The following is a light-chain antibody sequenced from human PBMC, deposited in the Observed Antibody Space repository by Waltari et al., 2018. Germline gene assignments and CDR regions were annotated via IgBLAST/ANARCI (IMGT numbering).Light chain of an antibody. V-gene: IGLV2-8*01. CDR2: EVS. CDR1: SSDVGGYTY. CDR3: SSYAGSNHYV. Sequence: QSALTQPPSASGSPGQSVTISCTGTSSDVGGYTYVSWYQQHPGKAPKVMIYEVSKRPSGVPDRFSGSKSGNTASLTVSGLQAEDEADYYCSSYAGSNHYVFGTGTKVTVL. J-gene: IGLJ1*01.